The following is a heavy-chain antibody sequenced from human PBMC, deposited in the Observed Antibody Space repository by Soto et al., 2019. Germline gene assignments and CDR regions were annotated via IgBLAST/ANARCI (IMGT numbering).Heavy chain of an antibody. D-gene: IGHD5-18*01. Sequence: SETLSLTCTVSGGSVSSGDYYWSWIRQPPGKGLEWIGYIYYSGNTNYNPSLKSRVIISVDTSKNLFSLKLTSVTAADTAVYYCARIPVDTSMIYWLDPWGQGTLVTV. J-gene: IGHJ5*02. CDR3: ARIPVDTSMIYWLDP. CDR1: GGSVSSGDYY. V-gene: IGHV4-61*08. CDR2: IYYSGNT.